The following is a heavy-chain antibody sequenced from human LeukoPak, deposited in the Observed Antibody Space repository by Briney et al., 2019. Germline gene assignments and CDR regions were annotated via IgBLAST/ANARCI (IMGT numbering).Heavy chain of an antibody. J-gene: IGHJ3*02. CDR3: ARSRSGYGYEHGAYEI. V-gene: IGHV4-59*01. D-gene: IGHD5-12*01. CDR1: NDSISNYY. Sequence: SETLSLTCTVSNDSISNYYWSWIRQPPGKGLEWIAYIDYRGSTTNNPSLRSRITISVDTSRNQFSLKLRSVTAADTAVYYCARSRSGYGYEHGAYEIWGQGTMVTVSS. CDR2: IDYRGST.